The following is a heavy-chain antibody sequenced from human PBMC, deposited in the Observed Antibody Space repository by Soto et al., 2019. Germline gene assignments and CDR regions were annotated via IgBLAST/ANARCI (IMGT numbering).Heavy chain of an antibody. CDR3: ARGGYSSSWYYFDY. V-gene: IGHV3-11*01. CDR1: GFTFSDYY. CDR2: ISSSGSTI. D-gene: IGHD6-13*01. Sequence: GGSLRLSCAASGFTFSDYYMSWIRQAPGKGLEWVSYISSSGSTIDYADSVKGRFTISRDNAKSSLYLQMNSLRAEDTAVYYCARGGYSSSWYYFDYWGQGTQVTVSS. J-gene: IGHJ4*02.